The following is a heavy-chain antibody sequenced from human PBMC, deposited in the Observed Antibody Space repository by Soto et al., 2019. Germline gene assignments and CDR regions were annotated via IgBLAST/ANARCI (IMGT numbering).Heavy chain of an antibody. D-gene: IGHD6-19*01. CDR3: AKERRPTAVAGAIET. CDR1: GFTFDEYA. J-gene: IGHJ3*02. Sequence: EMQLVESGGGLVQPGRSLRLSCAGSGFTFDEYAMHWVRQTPGKGLEWVSGISWNSGTIAYADSVKGRFTISRDNANNSLQLQMNGLRAEATALYYCAKERRPTAVAGAIETWGQGGMITVS. CDR2: ISWNSGTI. V-gene: IGHV3-9*01.